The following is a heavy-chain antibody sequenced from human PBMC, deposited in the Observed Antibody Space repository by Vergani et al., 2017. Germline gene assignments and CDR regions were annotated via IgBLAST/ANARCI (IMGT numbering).Heavy chain of an antibody. CDR3: ARGYCSSTSCP. CDR2: IISSSSYI. V-gene: IGHV3-21*01. CDR1: GFTFSSYS. D-gene: IGHD2-2*01. J-gene: IGHJ5*02. Sequence: EVQLVESGGGLVKPGGSLRLSCAASGFTFSSYSMNWVRQAPGKGLEWVSSIISSSSYIYYADSVTGRFTISRDNAKNSLYLQMNSLRAEDTAVYYCARGYCSSTSCPWREGTLVTVSS.